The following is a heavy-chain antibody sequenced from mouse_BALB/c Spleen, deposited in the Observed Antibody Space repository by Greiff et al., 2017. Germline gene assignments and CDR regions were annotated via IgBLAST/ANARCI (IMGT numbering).Heavy chain of an antibody. CDR1: GFNIKDYY. J-gene: IGHJ2*01. CDR2: IDPENGDT. V-gene: IGHV14-4*02. Sequence: VQLKQSGAELVRPGASVKLSCTASGFNIKDYYMHWVQQRPEQGLEWIGWIDPENGDTEYAPKFQGKATMTADTYSNTVYLQLSSLTSEDTAVYYCNAWSDYWGQGTTLTVSS. CDR3: NAWSDY.